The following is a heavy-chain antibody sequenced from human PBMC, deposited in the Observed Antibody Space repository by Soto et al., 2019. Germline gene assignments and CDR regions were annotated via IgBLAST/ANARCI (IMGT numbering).Heavy chain of an antibody. CDR3: VGEARTNFDY. V-gene: IGHV3-30*03. Sequence: QVQLVESGGGVVQPGRSLRLSCAASGFTFSSYGMHWVRQAPGKGLEWVAVISYDGSNKYYADSVKGRFTISRDNSKNTGDLQMNSLRAQDTGVGYGVGEARTNFDYWGQGTLVSVSS. J-gene: IGHJ4*02. CDR1: GFTFSSYG. CDR2: ISYDGSNK.